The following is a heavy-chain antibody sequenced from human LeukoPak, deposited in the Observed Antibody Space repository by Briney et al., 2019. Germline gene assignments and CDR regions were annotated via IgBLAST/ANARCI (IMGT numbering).Heavy chain of an antibody. V-gene: IGHV3-21*01. D-gene: IGHD4-11*01. CDR2: ISSSSSYI. J-gene: IGHJ4*02. Sequence: PGGSLRLSCAASGFTFSSYSMNWVRQAPGKGLEWVSSISSSSSYIYYADSVKGRFTISRDNAKNSLYRQMNSLRAEDTAVYYCARDQTTRGPYWGQGTLVTVSS. CDR1: GFTFSSYS. CDR3: ARDQTTRGPY.